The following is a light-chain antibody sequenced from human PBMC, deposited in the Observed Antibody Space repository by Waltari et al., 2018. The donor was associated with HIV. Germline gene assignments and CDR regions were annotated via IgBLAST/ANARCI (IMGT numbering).Light chain of an antibody. V-gene: IGLV7-43*01. J-gene: IGLJ2*01. Sequence: QTVVTQEPSLTVSPGGTITLTCASTTGAVTSAHHPNWFQQKPGKAPRALIFSTDNKYSWTPARFSGSLLGGKAALTLSGLQPEDEAEYFCLLYYSGVVVFGGGTRVTVL. CDR2: STD. CDR3: LLYYSGVVV. CDR1: TGAVTSAHH.